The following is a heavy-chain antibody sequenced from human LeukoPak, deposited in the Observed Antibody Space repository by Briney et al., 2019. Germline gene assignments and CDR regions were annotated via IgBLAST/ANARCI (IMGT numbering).Heavy chain of an antibody. CDR2: ISTTSNYI. V-gene: IGHV3-21*01. D-gene: IGHD1-26*01. Sequence: GGSLRLSCAASGFTFSSYNMNWVRQAPGRGLEWVSSISTTSNYIYYADSVKGGFTISRDNAKNSLYLQMNSLRAQDTAVYYCARVHSGSPHWGQGTLVTVSS. CDR1: GFTFSSYN. CDR3: ARVHSGSPH. J-gene: IGHJ4*02.